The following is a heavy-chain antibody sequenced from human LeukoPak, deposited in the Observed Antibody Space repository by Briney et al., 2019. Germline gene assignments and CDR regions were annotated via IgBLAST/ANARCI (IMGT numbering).Heavy chain of an antibody. V-gene: IGHV3-21*01. CDR2: ISSGSKYI. J-gene: IGHJ4*01. CDR3: ARALSYSYGAMDF. Sequence: GGSLRLSCVDSGFTFSSYSMNWVRQVPGKGLEWVSSISSGSKYIYNADSVKGRFIISRDNSKNSLYLQMNSLRVEDTAVYYCARALSYSYGAMDFWGQGTLVIVSS. D-gene: IGHD5-18*01. CDR1: GFTFSSYS.